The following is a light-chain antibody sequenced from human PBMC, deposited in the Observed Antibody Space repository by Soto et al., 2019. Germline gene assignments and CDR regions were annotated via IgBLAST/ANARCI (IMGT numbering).Light chain of an antibody. CDR3: AAWDDSLNGLYV. CDR2: EVT. V-gene: IGLV2-14*01. J-gene: IGLJ1*01. CDR1: STDVGGYNF. Sequence: QSALTQPASVSGSLGQSITMSCTGTSTDVGGYNFVSWYQQHPDKAPKLLIYEVTNRPSGVSNRFSGSKSGNTASLTISGLQAEDEADYYCAAWDDSLNGLYVFGTATKLTVL.